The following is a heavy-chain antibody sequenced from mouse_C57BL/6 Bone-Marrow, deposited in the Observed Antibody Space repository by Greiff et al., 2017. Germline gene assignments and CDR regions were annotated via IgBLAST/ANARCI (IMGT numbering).Heavy chain of an antibody. CDR3: ARMGNYYGSSYPFAY. D-gene: IGHD1-1*01. Sequence: QVQLQQPGAELVKPGASVKLSCKASGYTFTSYWMHWVKQRPGQGLEWIGMIHPNSGSTNYNEKFKSKATLTVDKSSSTAYMKLSSLTSEDSAVYYCARMGNYYGSSYPFAYWGQGTLVTVSA. CDR2: IHPNSGST. CDR1: GYTFTSYW. V-gene: IGHV1-64*01. J-gene: IGHJ3*01.